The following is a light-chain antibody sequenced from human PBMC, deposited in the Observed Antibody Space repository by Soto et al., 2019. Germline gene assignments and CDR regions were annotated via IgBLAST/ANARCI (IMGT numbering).Light chain of an antibody. Sequence: EIVLTQSPGTLSLSPGERATLSCRASQSVSSSYLAWYQQKPGQAPRLLIYGASSRATGIPARFRGSGSGTDFTLTISRLEPEDFALYYCQQYGSSPITFGQGTRLDIE. CDR3: QQYGSSPIT. CDR2: GAS. CDR1: QSVSSSY. J-gene: IGKJ5*01. V-gene: IGKV3-20*01.